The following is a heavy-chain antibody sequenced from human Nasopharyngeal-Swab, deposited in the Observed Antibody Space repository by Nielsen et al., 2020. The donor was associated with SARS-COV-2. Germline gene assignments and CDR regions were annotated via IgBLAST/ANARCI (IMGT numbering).Heavy chain of an antibody. CDR3: ARGYCSGGDCYFYYHGLDV. CDR2: IGSAGDT. CDR1: GFTFRNHD. V-gene: IGHV3-13*01. J-gene: IGHJ6*02. Sequence: GESLKISCAASGFTFRNHDMHWVRQAAGKGLEWVSGIGSAGDTFYPVSLKGRFTISRDNAKNSVYLQMKNLRAGDTAVYYCARGYCSGGDCYFYYHGLDVWGQGTTVTVSS. D-gene: IGHD2-15*01.